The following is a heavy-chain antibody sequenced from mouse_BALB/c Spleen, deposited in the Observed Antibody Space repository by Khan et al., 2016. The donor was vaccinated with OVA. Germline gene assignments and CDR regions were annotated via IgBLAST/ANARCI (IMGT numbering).Heavy chain of an antibody. Sequence: QVQLQQSGAELARPGASVRMSCKASGYTFTSNTMHWIKQRPGQGLEWIGYINPRSGYTNYNQNFKDKATLTADKSSSTSYMQLISLTSADSSVDYWARRTTGYTMDSWGQGTSVTVSS. CDR3: ARRTTGYTMDS. V-gene: IGHV1-4*01. D-gene: IGHD2-14*01. J-gene: IGHJ4*01. CDR2: INPRSGYT. CDR1: GYTFTSNT.